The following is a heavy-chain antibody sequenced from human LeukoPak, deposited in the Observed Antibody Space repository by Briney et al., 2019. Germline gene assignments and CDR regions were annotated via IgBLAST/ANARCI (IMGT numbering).Heavy chain of an antibody. J-gene: IGHJ6*03. CDR1: GGSISSYY. V-gene: IGHV4-59*08. D-gene: IGHD2-2*01. CDR2: GYSSWST. Sequence: SETLSLTCTVSGGSISSYYWCWLRQPRGKGQGLVGDGYSSWSTNYNSSLESRVTISVCTSKKQFSLKLSSVPAAHTAVYYCARRRTTGLSGYMAVWGKGTTVPVSS. CDR3: ARRRTTGLSGYMAV.